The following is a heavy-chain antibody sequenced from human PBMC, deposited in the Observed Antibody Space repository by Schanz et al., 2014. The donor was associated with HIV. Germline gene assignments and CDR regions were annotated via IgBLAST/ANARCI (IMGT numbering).Heavy chain of an antibody. V-gene: IGHV3-33*06. CDR1: GFTFSTYG. CDR2: IWYDGSNR. J-gene: IGHJ1*01. Sequence: QEQLVESGGGVVQPGKSLRLSCAASGFTFSTYGMHWVRQAPGKGLEWVAIIWYDGSNRYYADSVKGRFSISRDNSKNTLSLQMNGLRGEDTAVYYCVKGGSDWTPGPIWCQHWGQGTLVIVSS. D-gene: IGHD6-19*01. CDR3: VKGGSDWTPGPIWCQH.